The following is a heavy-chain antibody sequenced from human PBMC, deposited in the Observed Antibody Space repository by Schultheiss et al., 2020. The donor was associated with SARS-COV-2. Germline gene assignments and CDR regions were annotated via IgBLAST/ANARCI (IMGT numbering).Heavy chain of an antibody. D-gene: IGHD5-24*01. J-gene: IGHJ4*02. CDR1: GFPFSNYA. V-gene: IGHV3-23*01. CDR2: ISGSGGST. CDR3: ARAQVARGWLQLGPSDY. Sequence: GESLKISCAASGFPFSNYAMTWIRQAPGKGLEGVAAISGSGGSTYYADSVKGRFTISRDNSKNTLYLQMNSLRAEDTAVYYCARAQVARGWLQLGPSDYWGQGTLVTVSS.